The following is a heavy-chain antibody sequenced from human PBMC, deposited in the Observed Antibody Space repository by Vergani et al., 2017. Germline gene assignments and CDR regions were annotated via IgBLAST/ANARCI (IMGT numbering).Heavy chain of an antibody. CDR3: AKDKAAAGTILDY. CDR2: ISGSGGST. V-gene: IGHV3-23*01. D-gene: IGHD6-13*01. J-gene: IGHJ4*02. Sequence: EVQLLESGGGLVQPGGSLRLSCAASGFTFSSYAMSWVRQAPGKGLEWVSAISGSGGSTYYADSVKGRFTIARDNSKNTLYLQMNSLRAEDTAVYYCAKDKAAAGTILDYWGQGTLVTVSS. CDR1: GFTFSSYA.